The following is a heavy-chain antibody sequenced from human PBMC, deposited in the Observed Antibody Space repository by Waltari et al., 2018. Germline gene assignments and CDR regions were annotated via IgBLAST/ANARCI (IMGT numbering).Heavy chain of an antibody. D-gene: IGHD2-15*01. Sequence: VHPVETGGGLIQPGGALRLSCADSGFTVSTSFLTWVRQAPGKGLEWVSIFYPNNSTYYADSVKGRFTISRDSSKNTLYLQMTSLRVEDTAVYYCARGERYCSGGTCYNPAAFWGQGTLVTVSS. J-gene: IGHJ4*02. CDR2: FYPNNST. CDR1: GFTVSTSF. V-gene: IGHV3-53*02. CDR3: ARGERYCSGGTCYNPAAF.